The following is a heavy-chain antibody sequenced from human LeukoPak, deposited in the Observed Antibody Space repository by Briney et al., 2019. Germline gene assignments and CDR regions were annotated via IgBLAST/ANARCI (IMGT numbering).Heavy chain of an antibody. Sequence: GGSLRLSCAVSGFPFSSYWMSWVRQTPWKGLEWVANIKHDGSEQYYVDSVKGRFTIFRDDAKKSLYLQMTSLRVEDTSVYYCARDFLAAGDYWGQGTLVTVSS. CDR2: IKHDGSEQ. D-gene: IGHD6-13*01. CDR3: ARDFLAAGDY. J-gene: IGHJ4*02. CDR1: GFPFSSYW. V-gene: IGHV3-7*01.